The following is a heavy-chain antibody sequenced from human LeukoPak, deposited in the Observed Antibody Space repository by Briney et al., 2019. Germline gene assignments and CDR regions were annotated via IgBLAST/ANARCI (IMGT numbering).Heavy chain of an antibody. Sequence: SQTLSLTCTVSGGSISSGGYYWSWIRQHPGKGLEWIGYIYYSRSTYYNPSLKSRVTISVDTSKNQFSLKLSSVTAADTAVYYCARDLMVAVDRGGWFDPWGQGTLVTVSS. J-gene: IGHJ5*02. D-gene: IGHD6-19*01. CDR2: IYYSRST. V-gene: IGHV4-31*03. CDR3: ARDLMVAVDRGGWFDP. CDR1: GGSISSGGYY.